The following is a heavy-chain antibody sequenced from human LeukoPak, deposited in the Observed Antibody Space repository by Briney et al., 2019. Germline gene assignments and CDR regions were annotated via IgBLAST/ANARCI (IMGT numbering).Heavy chain of an antibody. D-gene: IGHD1-26*01. Sequence: GGSLRLSCAASGFTFNTYTMNWVRKAPGKGLEWVSSISSGTSYIYYADSVKGRFTISRDNAKNSLYLQMNSLRAEDTAVYYCARDPTSSWETAFDIWGQGTMVTVSS. V-gene: IGHV3-21*01. CDR1: GFTFNTYT. CDR2: ISSGTSYI. J-gene: IGHJ3*02. CDR3: ARDPTSSWETAFDI.